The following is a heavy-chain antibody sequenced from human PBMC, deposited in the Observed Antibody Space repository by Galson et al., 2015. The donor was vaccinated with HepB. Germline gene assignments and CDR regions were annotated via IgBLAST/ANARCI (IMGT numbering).Heavy chain of an antibody. J-gene: IGHJ4*02. CDR3: ARESSRCSGGSCYATADFDY. D-gene: IGHD2-15*01. CDR1: GYYFTTYD. Sequence: SVKVSCKASGYYFTTYDFSWVRQAPGQGFEWVGWISSNNGNTKYAKKFQGRVTMTTDISTTTVYMELRSLTYDDTAVYYCARESSRCSGGSCYATADFDYWGQGSLVTVSS. CDR2: ISSNNGNT. V-gene: IGHV1-18*04.